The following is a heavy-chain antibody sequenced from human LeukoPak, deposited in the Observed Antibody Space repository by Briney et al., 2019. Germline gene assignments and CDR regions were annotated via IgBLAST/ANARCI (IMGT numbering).Heavy chain of an antibody. D-gene: IGHD3-16*02. Sequence: GGSLRLSCAASGFSFSSYGMHWVRQAPGKGLEWVAVIWYDGSNKYYADSVKGRFTISRDNSKNTLDLQMNSLRAEDTAVYYCVRDENYIWGSYRLDYWGQGTLVTVSS. CDR2: IWYDGSNK. CDR3: VRDENYIWGSYRLDY. J-gene: IGHJ4*02. V-gene: IGHV3-33*01. CDR1: GFSFSSYG.